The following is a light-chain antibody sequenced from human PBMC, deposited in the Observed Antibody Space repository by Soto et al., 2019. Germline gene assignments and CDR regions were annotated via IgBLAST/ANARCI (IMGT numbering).Light chain of an antibody. Sequence: DIQLTQSPFFLSASVGDRVTITCRASQGIRSYLAWYQQRPGKAPELLIYGASTLRTGVASRFSGSGSGTEFTLTISSLQHEDIATYFCQQLNIFPPLFTFGPGTKVDIK. CDR3: QQLNIFPPLFT. CDR1: QGIRSY. V-gene: IGKV1-9*01. J-gene: IGKJ3*01. CDR2: GAS.